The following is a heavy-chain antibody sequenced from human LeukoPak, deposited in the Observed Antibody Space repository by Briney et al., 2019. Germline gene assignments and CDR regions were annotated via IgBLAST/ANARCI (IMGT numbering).Heavy chain of an antibody. J-gene: IGHJ4*02. Sequence: GGSLRLSCAASGFTFSSYGMHWVRQAPGKGLEWVAFIRYDGSNKYYADSVKGRFTISRDNSKNTLYLQMNSLRAEDTAVYYCAKANSGYSYGYYFDYWGQGTLVTVSS. V-gene: IGHV3-30*02. CDR1: GFTFSSYG. CDR3: AKANSGYSYGYYFDY. CDR2: IRYDGSNK. D-gene: IGHD5-18*01.